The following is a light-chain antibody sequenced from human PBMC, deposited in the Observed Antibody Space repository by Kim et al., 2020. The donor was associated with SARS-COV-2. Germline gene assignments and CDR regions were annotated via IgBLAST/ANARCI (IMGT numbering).Light chain of an antibody. CDR3: QEYNSWPALS. CDR2: DTS. V-gene: IGKV3D-15*03. CDR1: HSVSSN. Sequence: SPGERATLSCRASHSVSSNVAWYQQKPGQAPRLLIYDTSIRASGIPARFSGSGSGTEFTLTISALQSEDFAVYYCQEYNSWPALSFGGGTKLEIK. J-gene: IGKJ4*01.